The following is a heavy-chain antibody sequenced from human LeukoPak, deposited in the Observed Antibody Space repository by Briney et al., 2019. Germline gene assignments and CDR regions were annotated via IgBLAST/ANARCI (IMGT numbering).Heavy chain of an antibody. CDR2: TYYRSTWYN. D-gene: IGHD2-2*01. V-gene: IGHV6-1*01. Sequence: SQTLSLTCAISGDSVSSNSVTWNWIRQSPSRGLEWLGRTYYRSTWYNDYAVSVRGRVTVNPDTSKNQFSLHPNSVTPEDTAVYYCARRLTQYDCFDPWGQGILVTVSS. CDR1: GDSVSSNSVT. J-gene: IGHJ5*02. CDR3: ARRLTQYDCFDP.